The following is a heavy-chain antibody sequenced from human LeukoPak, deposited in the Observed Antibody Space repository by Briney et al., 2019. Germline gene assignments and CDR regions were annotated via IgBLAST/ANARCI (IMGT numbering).Heavy chain of an antibody. V-gene: IGHV3-21*01. CDR2: TSSSSSYI. D-gene: IGHD6-6*01. J-gene: IGHJ4*02. CDR3: ARWGYSSSSGGDY. Sequence: PGGSLRLSCAASGFTFSSYSMNWVRQAPGKGLEWVSSTSSSSSYIYYADSVKGRFTISRDNAKNSLYLQMNSLRAEDTAVYYCARWGYSSSSGGDYWGQGTPVTVSS. CDR1: GFTFSSYS.